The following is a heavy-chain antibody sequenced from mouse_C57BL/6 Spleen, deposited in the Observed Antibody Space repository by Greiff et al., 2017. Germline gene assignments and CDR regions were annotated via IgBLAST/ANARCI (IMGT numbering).Heavy chain of an antibody. D-gene: IGHD1-1*01. Sequence: QVQLQQSGAELVKPGASVKMSCKASGYTFTTYPIEWMKQNHGKSLEWIGNFHPYNDDTKYNEKFKGKATLTVEKSSSTVYLELSRLTSDDSAVYYGAKINYSYGSNYGWCFDDWGTGTTVTVSS. CDR3: AKINYSYGSNYGWCFDD. J-gene: IGHJ1*03. V-gene: IGHV1-47*01. CDR2: FHPYNDDT. CDR1: GYTFTTYP.